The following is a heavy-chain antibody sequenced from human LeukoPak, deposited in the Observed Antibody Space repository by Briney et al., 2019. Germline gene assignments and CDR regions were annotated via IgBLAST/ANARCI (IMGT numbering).Heavy chain of an antibody. D-gene: IGHD5-18*01. Sequence: SETLSLTCAVYGGSFSGYYWSWIRQPPGKGLEWIGEINHSGSTTYNPSLKSRVTISVDTSKKQFSLKLSSVTAADTAVYYCATAGGYSYERAFDIWGQGTMVTVSS. CDR1: GGSFSGYY. CDR2: INHSGST. V-gene: IGHV4-34*01. J-gene: IGHJ3*02. CDR3: ATAGGYSYERAFDI.